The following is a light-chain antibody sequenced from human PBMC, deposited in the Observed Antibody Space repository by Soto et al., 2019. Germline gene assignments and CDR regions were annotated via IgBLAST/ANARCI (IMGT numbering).Light chain of an antibody. CDR2: YAS. Sequence: EVMMTQFPDTVSVTAGETVTLSCGASQSVRTNLAWYQQRPGQAPRLLIHYASTRASDIPARFSGSGSGTNFTLAISSLQSEDFAVYYCQQRTNVFTFGPGTKVDIK. CDR3: QQRTNVFT. V-gene: IGKV3D-15*01. J-gene: IGKJ3*01. CDR1: QSVRTN.